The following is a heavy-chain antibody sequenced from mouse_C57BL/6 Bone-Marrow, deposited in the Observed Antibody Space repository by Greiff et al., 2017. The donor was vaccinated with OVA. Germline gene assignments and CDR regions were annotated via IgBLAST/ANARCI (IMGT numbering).Heavy chain of an antibody. CDR1: GFTFSSYA. CDR3: ARGRFTTVVEGFAY. Sequence: EVQLVESGGGLVTPGGSLKLSCAASGFTFSSYAMSWVRQTPEKRLEWVATISDGGSYTYYPDNVKGRFTISRDNAKNNLYLQMSHLKSEDTAMYYCARGRFTTVVEGFAYWGQGTLVTVSA. V-gene: IGHV5-4*01. D-gene: IGHD1-1*01. CDR2: ISDGGSYT. J-gene: IGHJ3*01.